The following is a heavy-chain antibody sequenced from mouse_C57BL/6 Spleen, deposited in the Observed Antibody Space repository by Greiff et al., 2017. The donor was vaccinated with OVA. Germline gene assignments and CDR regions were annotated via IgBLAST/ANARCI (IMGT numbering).Heavy chain of an antibody. CDR3: ARAYYSKGVYFDY. V-gene: IGHV1-52*01. Sequence: QVQLKQPGAELVRPGSSVKLSCKASGYTFTSYWMHWVKQRPIQGLEWIGNIDPSDSETHYNQKFKDKATLTVDKSSSTAYMQLSSLTSEDSAVYYCARAYYSKGVYFDYWGQGTTLTVSS. CDR2: IDPSDSET. D-gene: IGHD2-5*01. CDR1: GYTFTSYW. J-gene: IGHJ2*01.